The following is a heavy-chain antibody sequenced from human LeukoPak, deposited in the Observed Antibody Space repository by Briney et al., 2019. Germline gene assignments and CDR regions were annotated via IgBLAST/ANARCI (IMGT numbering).Heavy chain of an antibody. Sequence: SETLSLTCTVSGTSITNYYWAWIRQTSGKGLEWIGYIYPDGSTKYNPSLKSRGAISVDTSNNQFSLKVTSMTAADTAVYYCARQDYWGWFAPWGQGTLVIVSS. D-gene: IGHD3-16*01. V-gene: IGHV4-4*09. CDR1: GTSITNYY. CDR3: ARQDYWGWFAP. CDR2: IYPDGST. J-gene: IGHJ5*02.